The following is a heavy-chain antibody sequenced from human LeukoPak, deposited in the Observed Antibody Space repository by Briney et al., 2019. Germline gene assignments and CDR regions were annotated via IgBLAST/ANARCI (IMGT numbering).Heavy chain of an antibody. CDR1: GFTFSSYA. J-gene: IGHJ4*02. V-gene: IGHV3-30-3*02. Sequence: PGRSLRLSCAASGFTFSSYAMDWVRQAPGKGLEWVAIISYDGSNKYYADSVKGRFTISRDNSKNTLYLQMNSLRAEDTAVYYCANEIRPNDYWGRGTQVTVSS. CDR2: ISYDGSNK. CDR3: ANEIRPNDY. D-gene: IGHD4-17*01.